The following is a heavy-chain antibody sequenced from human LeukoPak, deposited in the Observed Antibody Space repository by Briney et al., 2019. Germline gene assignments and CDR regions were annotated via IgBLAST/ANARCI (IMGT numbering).Heavy chain of an antibody. D-gene: IGHD4-17*01. CDR3: VRDTVSPDAGYI. CDR2: ISTSSSYT. CDR1: GFTFSTYC. V-gene: IGHV3-21*01. Sequence: GGSLRLSCAASGFTFSTYCMNWVRQAPGKGLEWVSSISTSSSYTYSADSVKGRFTISRDNARNSLSLQMNSLRGEDTAVYYCVRDTVSPDAGYIWGARTMGSVSS. J-gene: IGHJ3*02.